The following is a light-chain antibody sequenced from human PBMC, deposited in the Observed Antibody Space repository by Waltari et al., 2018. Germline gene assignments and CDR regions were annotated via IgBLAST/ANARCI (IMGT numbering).Light chain of an antibody. CDR1: QSVGSN. J-gene: IGKJ4*01. V-gene: IGKV3-15*01. CDR3: QHYNSWPLT. CDR2: GAS. Sequence: EIVMTQSPATLSMSPGERATLSCRASQSVGSNLAWYHQKPGQAPRLLIYGASTWATGIPARFSGSGSGTQFALTISSLQSEDFAVYYCQHYNSWPLTFGGGTKVEIK.